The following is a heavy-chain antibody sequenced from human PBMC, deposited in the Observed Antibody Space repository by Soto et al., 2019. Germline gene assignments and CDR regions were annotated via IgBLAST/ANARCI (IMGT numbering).Heavy chain of an antibody. CDR2: IFHSGIT. V-gene: IGHV4-59*01. D-gene: IGHD3-22*01. CDR1: GGSFSNDY. J-gene: IGHJ5*01. CDR3: ARDRYFYDSRGYYRTLDS. Sequence: PSGTLSLTCFISGGSFSNDYWTWIRQSPGKGLEWIGYIFHSGITDYNPSVKSRVTISIDKSRNLFSLNLTSVTAADTAVYYCARDRYFYDSRGYYRTLDSWGQGTLVTVSS.